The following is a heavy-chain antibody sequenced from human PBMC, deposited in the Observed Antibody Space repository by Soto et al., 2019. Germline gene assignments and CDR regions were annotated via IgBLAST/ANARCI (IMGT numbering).Heavy chain of an antibody. CDR3: AREGFQRLPYLEY. Sequence: ASVKVSCKASGYTFTSYYMHWVRQAPGQGLEWMGIINPSGGSTTHAQKFQGRLAMTRDTSSSTVYMELSILTSEDTAVYYCAREGFQRLPYLEYWGQGTPVTVSS. V-gene: IGHV1-46*01. CDR2: INPSGGST. J-gene: IGHJ4*02. D-gene: IGHD5-12*01. CDR1: GYTFTSYY.